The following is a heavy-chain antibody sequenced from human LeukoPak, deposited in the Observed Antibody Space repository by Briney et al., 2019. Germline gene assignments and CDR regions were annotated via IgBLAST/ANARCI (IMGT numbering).Heavy chain of an antibody. V-gene: IGHV4-59*01. J-gene: IGHJ6*03. CDR3: ARETSQKGAHYMDV. CDR2: IYYSGST. D-gene: IGHD3-16*01. CDR1: GGSISSYY. Sequence: SETLSLTCTVSGGSISSYYWSWIRQPPGKGLEWIGYIYYSGSTNYNPSLKSRLTISVDTSKNQFSLKLGSVTAADTAVYYCARETSQKGAHYMDVWGKGTTVTISS.